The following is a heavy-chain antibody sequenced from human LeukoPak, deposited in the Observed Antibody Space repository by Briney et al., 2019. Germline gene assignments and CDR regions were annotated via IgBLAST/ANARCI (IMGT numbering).Heavy chain of an antibody. J-gene: IGHJ3*01. V-gene: IGHV3-33*01. CDR3: ARISSDEPGL. Sequence: GRSLKLSCAASGFTFSSYGMHWVRQAPGKGLEWVAVIWYDGSNKYYADSVKGRFTISRDDSKNTLYLQMNSLRAEDTAVYYCARISSDEPGLWGQGTMVTVSS. CDR1: GFTFSSYG. CDR2: IWYDGSNK.